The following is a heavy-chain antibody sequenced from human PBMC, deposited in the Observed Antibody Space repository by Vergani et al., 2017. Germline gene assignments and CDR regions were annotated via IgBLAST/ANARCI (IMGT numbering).Heavy chain of an antibody. Sequence: EVQLLQSEGAVVQPGGSLRLSCVASGFTFSSHAMSWVRQGHGQGLEWVSSMKNTGDSTHYADSVKGRFTVSRDNSKNTLYLQMNSLRVEDTAVYYCGRGSDNYNWGQGTLVTVSS. J-gene: IGHJ4*02. CDR3: GRGSDNYN. V-gene: IGHV3-23*01. CDR2: MKNTGDST. CDR1: GFTFSSHA. D-gene: IGHD5-24*01.